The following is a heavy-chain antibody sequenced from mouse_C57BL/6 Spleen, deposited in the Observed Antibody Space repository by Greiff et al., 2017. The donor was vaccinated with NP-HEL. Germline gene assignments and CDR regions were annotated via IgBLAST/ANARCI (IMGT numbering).Heavy chain of an antibody. CDR1: GYTFTSYT. D-gene: IGHD2-4*01. J-gene: IGHJ4*01. CDR3: ARSPYDYDEGAMDD. V-gene: IGHV1-4*01. CDR2: INPSSGYT. Sequence: VQLQQSGAELARPGASVKMSCKASGYTFTSYTMHWVKQRPGQGLEWIGYINPSSGYTKYNQKFKDKATLTADKSSSTAYMQLSSLTSEDSAVYYCARSPYDYDEGAMDDWGQGTSVTVSS.